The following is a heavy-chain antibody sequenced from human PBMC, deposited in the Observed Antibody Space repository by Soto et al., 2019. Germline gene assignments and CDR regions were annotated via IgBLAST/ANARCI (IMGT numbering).Heavy chain of an antibody. V-gene: IGHV3-74*01. CDR2: VNGDGSGT. Sequence: PGGSLRLSCAASGVTFSSYWMHWVRQAPGKGLVLVSRVNGDGSGTTYADSVKGRFTISRDNAKNTLYLQMNSLRAEDTAVYYCASKPTKTASTEPYWGQGTLVTVSS. J-gene: IGHJ4*02. CDR1: GVTFSSYW. CDR3: ASKPTKTASTEPY. D-gene: IGHD5-18*01.